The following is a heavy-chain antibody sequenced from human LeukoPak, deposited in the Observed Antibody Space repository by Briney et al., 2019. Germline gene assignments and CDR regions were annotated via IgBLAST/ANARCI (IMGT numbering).Heavy chain of an antibody. CDR3: AREGQRSWYAYFYYYGMDV. Sequence: ASVKVSCKASGYTFISFYMHSVRQAPGQGLEWMGIINPSGGNTNHAQKFQGRVTMTRHTSTSKVYMELSSLTSEDTAGFYCAREGQRSWYAYFYYYGMDVWGQGTTVTVSS. V-gene: IGHV1-46*01. CDR1: GYTFISFY. J-gene: IGHJ6*02. D-gene: IGHD6-13*01. CDR2: INPSGGNT.